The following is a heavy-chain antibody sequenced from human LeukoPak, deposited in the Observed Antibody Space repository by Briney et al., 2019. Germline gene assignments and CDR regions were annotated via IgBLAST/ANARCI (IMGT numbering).Heavy chain of an antibody. J-gene: IGHJ5*02. CDR3: ARGTMMVGP. D-gene: IGHD3-22*01. CDR2: MYYSGST. V-gene: IGHV4-59*01. Sequence: SESLSLTCTVSGGSISNYYWSWIRQPPGKGLEWIGYMYYSGSTTYNPSLKSRVTVSVDTYKNQFSLKLSSVTAADTAVYYCARGTMMVGPWGQGTLVTVSS. CDR1: GGSISNYY.